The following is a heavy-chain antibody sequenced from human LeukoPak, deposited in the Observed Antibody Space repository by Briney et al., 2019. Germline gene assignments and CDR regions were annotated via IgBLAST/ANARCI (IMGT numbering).Heavy chain of an antibody. D-gene: IGHD2-15*01. Sequence: GGSLRLSCAASGSPFSSHAISWVRQPPGKGLEWVAAISNGKTYYADSVRGRFAISRDDSTNTVYLHMNSLRDEDTALYHCVREAGYCAPVCVKTNWFDPWGQGTLVTVSS. CDR3: VREAGYCAPVCVKTNWFDP. V-gene: IGHV3-23*01. CDR1: GSPFSSHA. J-gene: IGHJ5*02. CDR2: ISNGKT.